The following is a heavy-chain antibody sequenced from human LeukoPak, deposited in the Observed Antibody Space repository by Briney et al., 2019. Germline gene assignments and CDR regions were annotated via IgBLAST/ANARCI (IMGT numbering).Heavy chain of an antibody. V-gene: IGHV4-4*02. CDR2: IYYSGST. D-gene: IGHD3-3*01. CDR3: AREVESQGRSLDI. J-gene: IGHJ3*02. CDR1: GGSISSSNW. Sequence: SGTLSLTCAVSGGSISSSNWWSWVRQPPGKGLEWIGYIYYSGSTNYNPSLKSRVTISVGTSKNQFSLKLSSVTAADTAVYYCAREVESQGRSLDIWGQGTMVTVSS.